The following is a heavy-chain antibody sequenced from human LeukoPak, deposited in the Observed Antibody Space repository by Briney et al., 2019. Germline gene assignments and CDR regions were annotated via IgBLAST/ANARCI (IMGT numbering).Heavy chain of an antibody. J-gene: IGHJ4*02. V-gene: IGHV4-59*01. D-gene: IGHD5-18*01. Sequence: SETLSLTCTVSGGSISSYYWSWIRQPPGKGLEWIGHIYYSGSTNYNPSLKSRVTISVDTSKNQFSLKLSSVTAADTAVYYCARVTKGDTAMVWGQGTLVTVSS. CDR1: GGSISSYY. CDR2: IYYSGST. CDR3: ARVTKGDTAMV.